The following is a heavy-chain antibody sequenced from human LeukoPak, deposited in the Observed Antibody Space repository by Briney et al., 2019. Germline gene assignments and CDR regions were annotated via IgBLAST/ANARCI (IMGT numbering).Heavy chain of an antibody. CDR2: ISGSGGST. Sequence: GGSLRLSCAASGFTFSSYWMSWVRQAPGKGLEWVSAISGSGGSTYYADSVKGRFTISRDNSKNTLYLQMNSLRAEDTAVYYCAKHGSGSYWFFGYWGQGTLVTVSS. J-gene: IGHJ4*02. V-gene: IGHV3-23*01. CDR3: AKHGSGSYWFFGY. CDR1: GFTFSSYW. D-gene: IGHD3-10*01.